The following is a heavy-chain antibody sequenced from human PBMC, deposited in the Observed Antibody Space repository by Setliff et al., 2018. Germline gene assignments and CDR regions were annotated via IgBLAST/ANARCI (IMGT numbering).Heavy chain of an antibody. J-gene: IGHJ4*02. CDR1: GGSINSSTYNSRSYY. Sequence: SETLSLTCTVSGGSINSSTYNSRSYYWGWIRQPPGKGLEWIGHVYYSGAANYNPSLKSRVTVSVDTSKNQFSLRLISVTAADTAVYYCARGGTFRYFDYWGQGTPVTVSS. CDR2: VYYSGAA. D-gene: IGHD5-12*01. CDR3: ARGGTFRYFDY. V-gene: IGHV4-39*07.